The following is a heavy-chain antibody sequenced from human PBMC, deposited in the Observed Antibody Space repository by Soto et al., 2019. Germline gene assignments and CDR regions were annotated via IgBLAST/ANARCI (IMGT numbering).Heavy chain of an antibody. CDR3: ARDPGGNVLRYFDLSRYPGHYYYGLDG. CDR1: GYTFTSYG. J-gene: IGHJ6*02. Sequence: GASVKVSCKASGYTFTSYGISWVRQAPGQGLEWMGWISAYNGNTNYAQKLQGRVTMTTDTSTSTAYMELRSLRSDDTAVYYCARDPGGNVLRYFDLSRYPGHYYYGLDGWGQGITVTVSS. V-gene: IGHV1-18*01. D-gene: IGHD3-9*01. CDR2: ISAYNGNT.